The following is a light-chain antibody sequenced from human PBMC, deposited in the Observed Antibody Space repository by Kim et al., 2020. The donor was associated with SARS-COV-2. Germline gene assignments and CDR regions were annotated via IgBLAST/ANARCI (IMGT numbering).Light chain of an antibody. V-gene: IGKV3-15*01. CDR3: QQYDNWPPWT. J-gene: IGKJ1*01. CDR1: QSVSSN. CDR2: GAS. Sequence: VSPGERATLSCRARQSVSSNLAWYQQKPGQAPSLLIYGASTRATGIPARFSGSGSGTDFTLTISSLQSEDFAVYYCQQYDNWPPWTFGQGTKVEIK.